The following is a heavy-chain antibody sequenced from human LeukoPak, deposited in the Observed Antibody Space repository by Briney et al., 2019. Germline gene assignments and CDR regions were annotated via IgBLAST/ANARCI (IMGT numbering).Heavy chain of an antibody. CDR3: GRGGGVDILTGFQY. D-gene: IGHD3-9*01. J-gene: IGHJ4*02. V-gene: IGHV1-69*04. Sequence: SVKVSCKASGGTFTNYAINWVRQAPGQGLEWMGRIIPILDVTNYAQKFQGRVTITTDQSTSTAYMDLSSLRSEDKAVYYCGRGGGVDILTGFQYWGQGALVTVSS. CDR1: GGTFTNYA. CDR2: IIPILDVT.